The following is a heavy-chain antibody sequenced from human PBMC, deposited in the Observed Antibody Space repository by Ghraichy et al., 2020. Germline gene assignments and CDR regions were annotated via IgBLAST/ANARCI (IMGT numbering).Heavy chain of an antibody. J-gene: IGHJ6*02. D-gene: IGHD2-15*01. Sequence: ASVKVSCKASGYTFTSYGISWVRQAPGQGLEWMGWISAYNGNTNYAQKLQGRVTMTTDTSTSTAYMELRSLRSDDTAGYYCARMGSGPPRYYYGMDVWGQGTTVTVSS. V-gene: IGHV1-18*01. CDR3: ARMGSGPPRYYYGMDV. CDR1: GYTFTSYG. CDR2: ISAYNGNT.